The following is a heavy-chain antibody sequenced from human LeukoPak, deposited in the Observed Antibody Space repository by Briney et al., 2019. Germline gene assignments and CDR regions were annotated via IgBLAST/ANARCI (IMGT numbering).Heavy chain of an antibody. V-gene: IGHV4-59*01. Sequence: PSETLSLTCTVAGGSISCYYGSWLRQPPGKGLEWTGYIYYSGSTNYNPSLKSRVTISVDTSKNQFSLKLSSVTAADTAVYYCSRGGLLGSGYYYTFDYWGQGTLVTVSS. D-gene: IGHD3-22*01. J-gene: IGHJ4*02. CDR1: GGSISCYY. CDR2: IYYSGST. CDR3: SRGGLLGSGYYYTFDY.